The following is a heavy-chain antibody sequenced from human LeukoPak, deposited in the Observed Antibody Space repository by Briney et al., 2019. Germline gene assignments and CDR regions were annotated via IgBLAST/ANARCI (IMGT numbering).Heavy chain of an antibody. CDR2: ISAYNGNT. J-gene: IGHJ4*02. V-gene: IGHV1-18*01. CDR3: ARASGYFDEPAHYYLDY. CDR1: GYTFCSYG. Sequence: ASVKVSCKASGYTFCSYGITWVRQVRGQGFEWMGWISAYNGNTKYAQKLQGRVTLTTDTATSTAFMELRSLRSDDTAMYYCARASGYFDEPAHYYLDYWGQGTLVTVSS. D-gene: IGHD3-9*01.